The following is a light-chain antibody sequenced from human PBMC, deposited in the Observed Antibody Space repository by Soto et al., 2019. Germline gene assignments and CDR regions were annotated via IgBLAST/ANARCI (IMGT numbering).Light chain of an antibody. J-gene: IGLJ2*01. CDR2: DND. Sequence: QSVLTQPASVSGSPGQSITISCTGTSSDVGNYDLVSWYQHLPGKAPKLIIYDNDKRPSGIPDRFSGSKSGTAATLGVTGLQTGDEADYYCATWDSSLSGVVFGGGTKLTVL. V-gene: IGLV1-51*01. CDR3: ATWDSSLSGVV. CDR1: SSDVGNYDL.